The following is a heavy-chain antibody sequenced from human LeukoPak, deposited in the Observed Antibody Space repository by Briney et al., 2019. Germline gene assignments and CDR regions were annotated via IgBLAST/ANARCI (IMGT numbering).Heavy chain of an antibody. J-gene: IGHJ6*03. V-gene: IGHV3-48*03. CDR2: ISSSGITL. CDR1: GFAFSNYE. CDR3: AKDTVKVTTIRRVPHYMDV. D-gene: IGHD5-12*01. Sequence: PGGSLRLSCAASGFAFSNYEMNWVRQAPGKGLEWVSHISSSGITLYYADSVKGRFTISRDNPKNSLYLQMNSLRAEDTAVYYCAKDTVKVTTIRRVPHYMDVWGKGTTVTISS.